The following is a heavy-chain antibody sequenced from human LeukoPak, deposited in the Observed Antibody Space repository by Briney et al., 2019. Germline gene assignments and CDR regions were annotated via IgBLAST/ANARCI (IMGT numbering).Heavy chain of an antibody. CDR3: ARDSAGNDY. CDR1: GGSISSSTYY. Sequence: ETLSLTCTVSGGSISSSTYYWGWIRQVPGKGLEWVANIKQDGSEKYYVDSVKGRFTISRDNAKNSLYLQMNSLRAEDTAMYYCARDSAGNDYWGQGTLVTVSS. CDR2: IKQDGSEK. V-gene: IGHV3-7*01. D-gene: IGHD6-13*01. J-gene: IGHJ4*02.